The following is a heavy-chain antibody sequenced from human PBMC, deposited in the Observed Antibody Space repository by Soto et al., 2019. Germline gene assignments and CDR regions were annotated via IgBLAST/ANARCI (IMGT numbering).Heavy chain of an antibody. J-gene: IGHJ5*02. V-gene: IGHV3-30*18. D-gene: IGHD6-6*01. CDR3: AKEGSSSGIDP. CDR1: GFTFSSYG. Sequence: GGSLRLSCAASGFTFSSYGMHWVRQAPGKGLEWVAVISYDGSNKYYADSVKGRFTISRDNSKNTLYLQMNSLRAEDTAVYYCAKEGSSSGIDPWGQGTLVTVSS. CDR2: ISYDGSNK.